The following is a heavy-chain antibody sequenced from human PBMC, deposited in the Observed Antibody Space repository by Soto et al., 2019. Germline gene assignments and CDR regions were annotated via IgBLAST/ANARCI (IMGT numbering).Heavy chain of an antibody. CDR1: GYAFTTYG. V-gene: IGHV1-18*01. CDR2: ISAHNGNT. Sequence: QVHLVQSGAEVKKPGASVKVSCKGSGYAFTTYGITWVRQAPGQGLEWMGWISAHNGNTNYAQKLQGRVTVTRDTSTSTAYRELRSLRSDDTAVYYCARGRYGDYWGQGALVNVSS. D-gene: IGHD1-1*01. J-gene: IGHJ4*02. CDR3: ARGRYGDY.